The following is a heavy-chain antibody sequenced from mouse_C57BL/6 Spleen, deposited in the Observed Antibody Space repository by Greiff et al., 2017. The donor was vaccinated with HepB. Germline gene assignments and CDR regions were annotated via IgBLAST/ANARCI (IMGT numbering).Heavy chain of an antibody. Sequence: QVHVKQSGAELVKPGASVKLSCKASGYTFTEYTIHWVKQRSGQGLEWIGWFYPGSGSIKYNEKFKDKATLTADKSSSTVYMELSRLTSEDSAVYFCARHEGGSYDGYYGGTWFAYWGQGTLVTVSA. CDR1: GYTFTEYT. V-gene: IGHV1-62-2*01. D-gene: IGHD2-3*01. CDR3: ARHEGGSYDGYYGGTWFAY. CDR2: FYPGSGSI. J-gene: IGHJ3*01.